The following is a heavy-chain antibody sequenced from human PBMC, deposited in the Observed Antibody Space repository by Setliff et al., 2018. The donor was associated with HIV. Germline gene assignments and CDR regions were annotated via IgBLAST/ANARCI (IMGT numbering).Heavy chain of an antibody. D-gene: IGHD3-10*01. V-gene: IGHV4-39*01. CDR1: GGSISRSRNY. CDR3: ARVRGRYYYHYAMDV. J-gene: IGHJ6*02. Sequence: SETLSLTCTVSGGSISRSRNYWGWIRQPPGKGLEWIGSIFYSGSTYYNPSLKSRPTISVDTSKNQFSLKLSSVTAADTAVYYCARVRGRYYYHYAMDVWGQGTTVTVSS. CDR2: IFYSGST.